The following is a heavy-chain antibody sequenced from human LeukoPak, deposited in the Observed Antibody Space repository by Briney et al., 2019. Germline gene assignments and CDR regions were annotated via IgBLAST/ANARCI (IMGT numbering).Heavy chain of an antibody. CDR2: IHYSEST. D-gene: IGHD6-19*01. Sequence: SETLSLTCTVSGGPIRSYYWSWMRQPPGKGLEWIGNIHYSESTNFNPSLKSRVAISVDTSKNQSSLNMRSVTAADTAVYYCARFKRAGGWSYFDYWGQGTLVTVSS. J-gene: IGHJ4*02. CDR1: GGPIRSYY. V-gene: IGHV4-59*01. CDR3: ARFKRAGGWSYFDY.